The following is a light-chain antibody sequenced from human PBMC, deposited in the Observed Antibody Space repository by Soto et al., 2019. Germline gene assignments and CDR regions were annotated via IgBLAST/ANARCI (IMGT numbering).Light chain of an antibody. J-gene: IGLJ2*01. CDR3: RSFTSTVILV. CDR2: QVS. CDR1: TSDIGGYNF. Sequence: QSALTQPASMSGSPGQSITISCTGTTSDIGGYNFVSWYQHHPGKAPQLIIYQVSNRPSGVSNRFSGSKSGNTASLTISGLQAEDEADYYCRSFTSTVILVFGGGTKLTVL. V-gene: IGLV2-14*01.